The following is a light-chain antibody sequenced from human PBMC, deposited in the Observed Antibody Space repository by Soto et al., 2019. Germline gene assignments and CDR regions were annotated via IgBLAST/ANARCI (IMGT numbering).Light chain of an antibody. CDR2: GAS. CDR1: QSVSSSY. J-gene: IGKJ2*01. V-gene: IGKV3-20*01. Sequence: EIVLTQSPGTLSLSPGERATLSCRASQSVSSSYLAWYQQKPGQAPRPLIYGASSRATGIPDRFSGSGSGTDFTLTISRLEPEDFAVYYCFQYGSSPYTFGQGTKLEIK. CDR3: FQYGSSPYT.